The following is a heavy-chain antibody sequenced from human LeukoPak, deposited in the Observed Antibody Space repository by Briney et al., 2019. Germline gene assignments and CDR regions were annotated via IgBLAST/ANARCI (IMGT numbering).Heavy chain of an antibody. J-gene: IGHJ4*02. D-gene: IGHD6-19*01. CDR1: GFSFDNYA. CDR2: ISWNSGSI. V-gene: IGHV3-9*01. Sequence: GGSLRLSCAASGFSFDNYAMHWVRQTPGKGLEWVSGISWNSGSIAYADSVKGRFTISRDNAKNSLHLQMNSLRAEDTALYYCAKDTSGWDKYCYFDYWGQGTLVTVSS. CDR3: AKDTSGWDKYCYFDY.